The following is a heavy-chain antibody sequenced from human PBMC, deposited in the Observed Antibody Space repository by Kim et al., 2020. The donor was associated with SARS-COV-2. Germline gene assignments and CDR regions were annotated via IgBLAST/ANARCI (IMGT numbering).Heavy chain of an antibody. D-gene: IGHD1-1*01. CDR2: ISYSGNT. J-gene: IGHJ5*02. V-gene: IGHV4-59*01. CDR1: GDSITTDY. Sequence: SETLSLTCFVSGDSITTDYWSWIRQPPGKGLEWIGFISYSGNTNYNPSLKSRVTISADTSKNQFSLKLSSVTAADTATYYCARVHEGAHWNDVLGFDPWGQGTLVTVSS. CDR3: ARVHEGAHWNDVLGFDP.